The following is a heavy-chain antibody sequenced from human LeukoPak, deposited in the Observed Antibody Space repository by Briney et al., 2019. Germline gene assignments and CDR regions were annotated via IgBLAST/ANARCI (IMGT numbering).Heavy chain of an antibody. D-gene: IGHD5-18*01. V-gene: IGHV4-59*01. CDR2: IYYSGST. CDR3: ARGGYSYGYV. J-gene: IGHJ4*02. Sequence: SETLSLTCTVSGGSISSYYWSWIRQPPGKGLEWIGYIYYSGSTNYNPSLKSRVTISVDTSKNQFSLKLSSVTAADTAVYHCARGGYSYGYVWGQGTLVTVSS. CDR1: GGSISSYY.